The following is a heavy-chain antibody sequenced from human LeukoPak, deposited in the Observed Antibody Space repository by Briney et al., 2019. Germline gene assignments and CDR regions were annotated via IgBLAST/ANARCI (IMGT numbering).Heavy chain of an antibody. Sequence: GGSLRLSCAASGFTFSSYAMHWVRQAPGKGLEYVSAISSNGGSTYYANSVKGRFTISRDNSKNTLYLQMGSLRAEDMAVYYCAREYSGSYWDAFDICGQGTMVTVSS. CDR1: GFTFSSYA. D-gene: IGHD1-26*01. V-gene: IGHV3-64*01. CDR2: ISSNGGST. J-gene: IGHJ3*02. CDR3: AREYSGSYWDAFDI.